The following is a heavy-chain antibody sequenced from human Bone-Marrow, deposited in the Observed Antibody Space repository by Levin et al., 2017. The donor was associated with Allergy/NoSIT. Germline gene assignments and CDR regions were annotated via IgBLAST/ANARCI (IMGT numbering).Heavy chain of an antibody. V-gene: IGHV5-51*01. CDR2: IYPGDSET. CDR1: GYQFTGYW. J-gene: IGHJ4*02. D-gene: IGHD3-10*01. Sequence: ASVKVSCQGSGYQFTGYWIGWVRQWPGKGLEWMGNIYPGDSETRSSPSFQGQVTVSVDKSINTAYLQWDSLRTSDTAMYYCARQSDELPPYDGEWVEEHFFDYWGQGTLVTVSS. CDR3: ARQSDELPPYDGEWVEEHFFDY.